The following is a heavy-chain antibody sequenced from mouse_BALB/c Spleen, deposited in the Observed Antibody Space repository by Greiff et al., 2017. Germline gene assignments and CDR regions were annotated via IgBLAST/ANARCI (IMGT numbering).Heavy chain of an antibody. V-gene: IGHV1-31*01. D-gene: IGHD2-1*01. CDR2: INPYNGAT. CDR1: GYSFTGYY. J-gene: IGHJ4*01. Sequence: VQLKQSGPELVKPGASVKISCKASGYSFTGYYMHWVKQSHVKSLEWIGRINPYNGATSYNQNFKDKASLTVDKSSSTAYMELHSLTSEDSAVYYCARRGNYGAMDYWGQGTSVTVSS. CDR3: ARRGNYGAMDY.